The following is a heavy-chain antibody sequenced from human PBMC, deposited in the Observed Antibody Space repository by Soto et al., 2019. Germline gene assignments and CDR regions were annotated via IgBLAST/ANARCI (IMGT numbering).Heavy chain of an antibody. V-gene: IGHV1-18*04. J-gene: IGHJ4*02. CDR1: GYTFTGYY. CDR3: ARDQLGATGDY. D-gene: IGHD1-26*01. CDR2: ISAYNDNT. Sequence: ASVKVSCKASGYTFTGYYIHWVRQAPGQGLEWMGWISAYNDNTNYAQKLQGRVTMTTDTSTSTAYMELRSLRSDDTAVYFCARDQLGATGDYWGQGTLVTVSS.